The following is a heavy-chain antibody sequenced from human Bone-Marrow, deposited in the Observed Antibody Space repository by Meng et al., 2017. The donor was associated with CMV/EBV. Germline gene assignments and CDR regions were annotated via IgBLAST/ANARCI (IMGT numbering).Heavy chain of an antibody. CDR2: ITHSGST. J-gene: IGHJ4*02. V-gene: IGHV4-34*01. CDR1: GAPFSGY. D-gene: IGHD1-26*01. Sequence: GHLQQWGEGLFKPSEPLSLTCGVYGAPFSGYWSWVRQPAGKWLEWIGEITHSGSTNYNVSLKSRVTISIDTSKNQFSLKLSTVTATDTAVYYCAPGFRSWSGSYSSWGQGTLVTVS. CDR3: APGFRSWSGSYSS.